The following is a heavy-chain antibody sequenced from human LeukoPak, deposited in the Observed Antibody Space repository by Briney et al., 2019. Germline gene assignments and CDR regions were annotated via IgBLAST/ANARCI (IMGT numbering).Heavy chain of an antibody. D-gene: IGHD5-24*01. Sequence: SETLSLTCTVSGGSISSSSYYWGWIRQPPGKGLEWIGSIYYSGSTYYNPSLKSRVTISVDTSKDQFSLKLSSVTAADTAVYYCAREREGIPYYWGQGTLVTVSS. V-gene: IGHV4-39*02. CDR3: AREREGIPYY. CDR1: GGSISSSSYY. CDR2: IYYSGST. J-gene: IGHJ4*02.